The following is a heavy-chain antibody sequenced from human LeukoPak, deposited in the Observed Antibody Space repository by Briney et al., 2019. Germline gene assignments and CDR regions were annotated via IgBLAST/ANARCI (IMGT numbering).Heavy chain of an antibody. V-gene: IGHV3-74*01. CDR3: TRGLLGIDY. D-gene: IGHD2-8*02. Sequence: GGSLRLPCAASGFTFSSYWMHWVRQAPGKGLVWVSRIDTDASKTNYADSVKGRFTISRDNAKNTLYLQMNSLRAEDTAVYYCTRGLLGIDYWGQGTLVTVSS. CDR1: GFTFSSYW. CDR2: IDTDASKT. J-gene: IGHJ4*02.